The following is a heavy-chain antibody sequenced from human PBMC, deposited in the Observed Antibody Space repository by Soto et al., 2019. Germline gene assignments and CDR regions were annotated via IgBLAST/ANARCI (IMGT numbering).Heavy chain of an antibody. J-gene: IGHJ4*02. CDR1: GYTFTSYA. Sequence: QVQLVQSGAEVKNPGASLKVSCKASGYTFTSYAMHWVRQAPGQRLEWMGWINAGNGNTKYSQKFQGRVTITRDTYASTAYMELSSLRSEDTAVYYCARDFSRLLPSLTTVVPDFDYWGQGTLVTVSS. CDR3: ARDFSRLLPSLTTVVPDFDY. D-gene: IGHD4-17*01. CDR2: INAGNGNT. V-gene: IGHV1-3*01.